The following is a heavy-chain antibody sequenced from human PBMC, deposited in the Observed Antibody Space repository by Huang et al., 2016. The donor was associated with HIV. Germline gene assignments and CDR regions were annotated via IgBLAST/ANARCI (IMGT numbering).Heavy chain of an antibody. CDR2: ISYDGSNQ. Sequence: QERLVESGGGVVQPGGSLRLSCAASGFPFSSYCMHWVRQAPGKGLGWVAVISYDGSNQHYVDSVKGRFTISRDNSKKMLYLQMNSLRMGDTAVYYCARGSAGVLWFGEMWGQGTLVTVSS. J-gene: IGHJ4*02. D-gene: IGHD3-10*01. V-gene: IGHV3-30*03. CDR1: GFPFSSYC. CDR3: ARGSAGVLWFGEM.